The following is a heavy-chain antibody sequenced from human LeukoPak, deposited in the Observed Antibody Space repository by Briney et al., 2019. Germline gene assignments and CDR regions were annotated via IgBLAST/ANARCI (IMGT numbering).Heavy chain of an antibody. CDR2: ISNDAGNY. J-gene: IGHJ4*02. Sequence: GKSLRLSCAASGFTFSSYGMHWVRQAPGKGLEWVALISNDAGNYYYADSVKGRFTISRDNSKNALYLQMNSLRAEDTAVYFCAKDRRLYDILTPFDYWGQGTLVTVSS. CDR3: AKDRRLYDILTPFDY. V-gene: IGHV3-30*18. D-gene: IGHD3-9*01. CDR1: GFTFSSYG.